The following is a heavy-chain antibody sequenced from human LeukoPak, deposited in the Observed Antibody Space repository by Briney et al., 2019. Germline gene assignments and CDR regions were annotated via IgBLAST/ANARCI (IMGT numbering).Heavy chain of an antibody. D-gene: IGHD2-2*01. Sequence: QAGGSLRLSCAASGFTFSSYAMSWVRQAPGKGLEWVSAISGSGGSTYYADSVKGRFTISRDNSKNTLYLQMNSLRAEDTAVYYCAKGPNIVVVPAAIFGGGGYFDYWGQGTLVTVSS. J-gene: IGHJ4*02. V-gene: IGHV3-23*01. CDR1: GFTFSSYA. CDR3: AKGPNIVVVPAAIFGGGGYFDY. CDR2: ISGSGGST.